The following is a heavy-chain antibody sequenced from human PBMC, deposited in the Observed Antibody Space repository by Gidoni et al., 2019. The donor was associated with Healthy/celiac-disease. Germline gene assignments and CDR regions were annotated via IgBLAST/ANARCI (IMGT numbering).Heavy chain of an antibody. CDR1: GGSFSGYS. CDR2: INHSGST. CDR3: ARAAKGYCTNGVCYLPWFDP. V-gene: IGHV4-34*01. J-gene: IGHJ5*02. Sequence: QVQLQQWGAGLLKPSETLSLTCAVYGGSFSGYSWSWIRQPPGKGLEWIWEINHSGSTNYNPSLKSRVTISVDTSKNQFSLKLSSVTAADTAVYYCARAAKGYCTNGVCYLPWFDPWGQGTLVTVSS. D-gene: IGHD2-8*01.